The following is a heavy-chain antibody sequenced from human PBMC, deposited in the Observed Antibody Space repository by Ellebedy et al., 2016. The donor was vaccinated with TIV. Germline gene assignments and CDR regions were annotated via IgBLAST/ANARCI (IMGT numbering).Heavy chain of an antibody. Sequence: PGGSLRLSCAASGITFSNYAMHWVRQAPGKGLEWVAVISYDATNINYADSVKGRFTISRDNSKNTLYLQMNNLRAEDTAVYYCARDGDYSNWYFDLWGRGTLVTVSS. J-gene: IGHJ2*01. V-gene: IGHV3-30-3*01. D-gene: IGHD4-17*01. CDR1: GITFSNYA. CDR2: ISYDATNI. CDR3: ARDGDYSNWYFDL.